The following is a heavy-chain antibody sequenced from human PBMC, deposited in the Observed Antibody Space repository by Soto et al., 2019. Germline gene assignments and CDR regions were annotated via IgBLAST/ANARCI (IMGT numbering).Heavy chain of an antibody. V-gene: IGHV1-18*01. CDR1: GYIFVNYG. Sequence: QVQLVQSGDEVRKPGSSVKVSCKASGYIFVNYGIAWVRQAPGQGLEWRGWISPYSGNTHYASKVQGRLTMTTDTSTNTAYMDLASHTSVDTAVDYCVMVDNYVAPTPQDVGGQGTTVTLSS. CDR3: VMVDNYVAPTPQDV. D-gene: IGHD3-16*01. CDR2: ISPYSGNT. J-gene: IGHJ6*02.